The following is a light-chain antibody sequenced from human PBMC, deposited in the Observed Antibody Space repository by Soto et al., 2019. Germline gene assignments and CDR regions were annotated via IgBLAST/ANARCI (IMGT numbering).Light chain of an antibody. Sequence: IVITQSPSTLSVSPGERATLSCRASHSVSSSYLAWYQQKPGQAPRPLIYVAASRATGIPDRFRGSGSGTDFTFTISRMEPEDLAVYYCQQRSNRPLTFGGGTKVDIK. CDR3: QQRSNRPLT. J-gene: IGKJ4*01. V-gene: IGKV3D-20*02. CDR2: VAA. CDR1: HSVSSSY.